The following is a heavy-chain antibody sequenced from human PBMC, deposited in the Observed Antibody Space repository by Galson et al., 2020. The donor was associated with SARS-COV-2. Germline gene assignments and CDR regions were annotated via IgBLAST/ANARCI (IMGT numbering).Heavy chain of an antibody. CDR3: AKDEGLESWLRSMVRGAVGSYCDY. CDR2: ISYDGSNK. V-gene: IGHV3-30*18. J-gene: IGHJ4*02. D-gene: IGHD3-10*01. CDR1: GFTFSSYG. Sequence: GGSLRLSCAASGFTFSSYGMHWVRQAPGKGLEWVAVISYDGSNKYYADSVKGRFTISRDNSKNMLYLQMNSLRVEDTAVYYCAKDEGLESWLRSMVRGAVGSYCDYWGQGTLVTVSS.